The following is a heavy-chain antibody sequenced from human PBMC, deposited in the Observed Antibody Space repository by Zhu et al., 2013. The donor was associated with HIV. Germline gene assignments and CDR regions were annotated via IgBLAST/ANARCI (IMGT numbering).Heavy chain of an antibody. V-gene: IGHV1-2*02. D-gene: IGHD3-9*01. CDR2: ISPNNGGT. Sequence: QVQLVQSGAEVKKPGASVKVSCKASGYTFTFYGISWVRQAPGQGLEWMGWISPNNGGTIYEQKFQGRVTMTRDTSITTAYMELTRLTPDDTAVYYCSRTKMFAGYWSDFWGQGTLVTVSS. J-gene: IGHJ4*02. CDR3: SRTKMFAGYWSDF. CDR1: GYTFTFYG.